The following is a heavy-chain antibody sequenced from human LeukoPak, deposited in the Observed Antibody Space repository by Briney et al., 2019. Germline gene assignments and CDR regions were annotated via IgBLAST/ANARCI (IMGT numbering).Heavy chain of an antibody. J-gene: IGHJ4*02. CDR2: IFYSGGST. Sequence: SETLSLTCTVSGGSFSNYYWNWIRQSPGKGLEWIGYIFYSGGSTNYNPSLKSRVTISVDTSKNQFSLKLSSVTAADTAVYYCARGNNYYDSSGYYYWGQGTLVTVSS. CDR1: GGSFSNYY. CDR3: ARGNNYYDSSGYYY. V-gene: IGHV4-59*01. D-gene: IGHD3-22*01.